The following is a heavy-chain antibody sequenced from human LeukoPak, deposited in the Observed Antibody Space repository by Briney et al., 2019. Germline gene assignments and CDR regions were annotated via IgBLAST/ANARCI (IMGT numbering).Heavy chain of an antibody. Sequence: SETLSLTCTVSGGSISSYYWSWIRQPPGKGLEWIGYIYYSGSTNYNPSLKSRVTISVDTSKNQFSLRLSSVTAADTAVYYCARGTYLEWSTVRDWFDPWGQGTLVTVSS. CDR1: GGSISSYY. V-gene: IGHV4-59*12. CDR2: IYYSGST. CDR3: ARGTYLEWSTVRDWFDP. J-gene: IGHJ5*02. D-gene: IGHD3-3*01.